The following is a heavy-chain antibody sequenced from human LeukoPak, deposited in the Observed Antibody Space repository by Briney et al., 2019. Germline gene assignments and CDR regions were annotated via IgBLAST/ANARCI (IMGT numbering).Heavy chain of an antibody. CDR3: ARDQVLWFGRPYGMDV. CDR2: IYTSGST. D-gene: IGHD3-10*01. CDR1: GGSISSYY. J-gene: IGHJ6*02. Sequence: PSETPSLTCTVSGGSISSYYWSWIRQPAGKGLEWIGRIYTSGSTNYNPSLKSRVTMSVDTSKNQFSLKLSSVTAADTAVYYCARDQVLWFGRPYGMDVWGQGTTVTVSS. V-gene: IGHV4-4*07.